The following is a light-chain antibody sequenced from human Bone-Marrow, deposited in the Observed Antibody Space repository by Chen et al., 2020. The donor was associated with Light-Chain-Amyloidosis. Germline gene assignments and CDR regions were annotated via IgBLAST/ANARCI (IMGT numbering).Light chain of an antibody. CDR3: SSHSSSSAPVI. V-gene: IGLV2-14*01. J-gene: IGLJ2*01. CDR2: DVS. CDR1: SSDIGAYNY. Sequence: QSALPQPASVSGSPGQSITISCTGTSSDIGAYNYVSWYQQYPGKAPKLIISDVSNRPLGVSNRFSGSKSGDTASLTISGLQAEDAAEYYCSSHSSSSAPVIFGGGTKLTVL.